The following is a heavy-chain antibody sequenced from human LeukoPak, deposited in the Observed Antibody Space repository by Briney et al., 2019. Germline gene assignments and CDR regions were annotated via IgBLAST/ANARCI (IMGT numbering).Heavy chain of an antibody. V-gene: IGHV1-46*01. J-gene: IGHJ4*02. CDR2: INPSGGST. D-gene: IGHD3-22*01. CDR3: ARERGNYYDSSGYSFDY. Sequence: ASVKVSCKASGYTFTSYYMHWVRQAPGQGLEWMGRINPSGGSTSYAQKFRGRVTMTRDTSTSTVYMELSSLRSEDTAVYYCARERGNYYDSSGYSFDYWGQGTLVTVSS. CDR1: GYTFTSYY.